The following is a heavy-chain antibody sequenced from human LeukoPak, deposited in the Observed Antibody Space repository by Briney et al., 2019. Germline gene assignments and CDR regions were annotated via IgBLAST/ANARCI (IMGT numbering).Heavy chain of an antibody. CDR3: AREGIFGVVNDY. V-gene: IGHV1-46*01. J-gene: IGHJ4*02. CDR1: GYTFTSYY. D-gene: IGHD3-3*01. Sequence: ASVKVSCKASGYTFTSYYMHWVRQAPGQGLEWMGIINPSGGSTSYAQKFQGRVTMTRDMSTSTVHMELSSQRSEDTAVYYCAREGIFGVVNDYWGQGTLVTVSS. CDR2: INPSGGST.